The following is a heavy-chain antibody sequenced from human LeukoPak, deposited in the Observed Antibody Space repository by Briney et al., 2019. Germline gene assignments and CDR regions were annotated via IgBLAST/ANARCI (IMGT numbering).Heavy chain of an antibody. Sequence: SETLSLTCAVYGGSFSGYYWTWIRQAPGKGLEWIGEINPSGRISYNPSLKSRLTISVDASKNQFSLNLRSLTAADTAAYYCARGRQEVSMIVVVMTAVSYYLDVWGKGTTVTVS. D-gene: IGHD3-22*01. V-gene: IGHV4-34*01. J-gene: IGHJ6*03. CDR2: INPSGRI. CDR3: ARGRQEVSMIVVVMTAVSYYLDV. CDR1: GGSFSGYY.